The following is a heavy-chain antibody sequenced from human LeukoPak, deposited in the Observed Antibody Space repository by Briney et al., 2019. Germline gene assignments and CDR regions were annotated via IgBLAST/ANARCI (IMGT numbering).Heavy chain of an antibody. V-gene: IGHV5-51*01. J-gene: IGHJ4*02. CDR3: ATHISSVWPNFDY. Sequence: GESLKISCKGSGYSFTSYWIGWVRQMPGKGLEWMGIIYPGDSDTRYSPSFQGQVTISADKSISTAYLQWSRLKASDTAMYYCATHISSVWPNFDYGGQGTLVTVFS. CDR1: GYSFTSYW. D-gene: IGHD6-19*01. CDR2: IYPGDSDT.